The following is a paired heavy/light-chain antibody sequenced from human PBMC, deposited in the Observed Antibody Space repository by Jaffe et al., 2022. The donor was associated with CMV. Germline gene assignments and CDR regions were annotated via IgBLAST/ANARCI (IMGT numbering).Light chain of an antibody. CDR3: QQSYTSPLT. CDR2: GAT. J-gene: IGKJ4*01. CDR1: QTISSY. Sequence: DIQMTQSPSSLSASVGDRITITCRASQTISSYLNWYQQKPGKAPEVLIHGATTLQGGVPSRFHGSGTGTDFTLTISSLQPEDFATYFCQQSYTSPLTFGGGTKVEIK. V-gene: IGKV1-39*01.
Heavy chain of an antibody. CDR2: ISGPGGAT. CDR1: GFTFSRSV. D-gene: IGHD3-9*01. CDR3: AKDDGQSHRVFYIMDV. J-gene: IGHJ6*02. Sequence: EVQLLESGGGLVQPGGSLRLSCAASGFTFSRSVMNWVRQAPGKGLEWVSAISGPGGATYYADSVKGRFTISRDNSRNTLYLQMVSLRAEDTAIYYCAKDDGQSHRVFYIMDVWGQGTTVTVSS. V-gene: IGHV3-23*01.